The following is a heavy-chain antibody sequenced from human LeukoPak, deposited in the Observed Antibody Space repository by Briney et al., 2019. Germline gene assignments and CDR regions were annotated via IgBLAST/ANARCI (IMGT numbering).Heavy chain of an antibody. CDR3: ARDSFWGNEDHFDY. D-gene: IGHD7-27*01. Sequence: SQTLSLTCTVSGGSISSGDYYWSWIRQPPGKGLEWIGYIYYSGSTYYNPSLKSRVTISVDTSKNQFSLKLSSVTAADTAVYYCARDSFWGNEDHFDYWGQGTLVTVSS. V-gene: IGHV4-30-4*08. CDR1: GGSISSGDYY. CDR2: IYYSGST. J-gene: IGHJ4*02.